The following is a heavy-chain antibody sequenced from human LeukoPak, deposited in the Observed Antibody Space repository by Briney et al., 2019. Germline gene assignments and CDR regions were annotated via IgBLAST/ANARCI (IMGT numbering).Heavy chain of an antibody. D-gene: IGHD3-10*01. V-gene: IGHV4-59*11. J-gene: IGHJ6*02. Sequence: SETLSLTCTVSGGSISSHYWSWIRQPPGKGLEWMGFIYYSGSTNYNPSLKSRVSISVDTSKNQLSLKVSPVSAADTAVYYCANARHGSGSYLMGWGQGTTVTVSS. CDR1: GGSISSHY. CDR2: IYYSGST. CDR3: ANARHGSGSYLMG.